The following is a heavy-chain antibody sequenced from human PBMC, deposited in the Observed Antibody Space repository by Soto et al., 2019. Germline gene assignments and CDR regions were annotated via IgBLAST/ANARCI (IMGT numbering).Heavy chain of an antibody. CDR3: ARVDSSGWDFDY. Sequence: QVQLQESGPGLVKPSETLSLTSTVSGGSISSYYWSWIRQPPGKGLEWIGYIYYSGSTNYNPSLKSRVTISVDTSKNPFSLKLRSVTAADTAVYYFARVDSSGWDFDYWGQGTLVTVSS. CDR2: IYYSGST. CDR1: GGSISSYY. V-gene: IGHV4-59*01. J-gene: IGHJ4*02. D-gene: IGHD6-19*01.